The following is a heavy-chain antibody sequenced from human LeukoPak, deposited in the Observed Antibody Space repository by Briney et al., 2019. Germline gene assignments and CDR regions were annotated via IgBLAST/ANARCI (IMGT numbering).Heavy chain of an antibody. Sequence: PSETLSLTCTVSGGSISSYYWSWIRQPPGKGLEWIGYIYYSGSTNYNPSLKSRVTISVDTSKNQFSLKLSSVTAADTAVYYCARVGTHDHSNYGLDYWGQGTLVTVSS. V-gene: IGHV4-59*01. D-gene: IGHD4-11*01. CDR2: IYYSGST. CDR1: GGSISSYY. J-gene: IGHJ4*02. CDR3: ARVGTHDHSNYGLDY.